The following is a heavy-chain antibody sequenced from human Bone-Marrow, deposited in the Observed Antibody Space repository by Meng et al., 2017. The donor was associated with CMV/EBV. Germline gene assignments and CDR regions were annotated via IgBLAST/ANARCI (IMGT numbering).Heavy chain of an antibody. CDR2: IYYSGST. Sequence: TCTGSGGSISSGGYYWSWIRQHPGKGLEWIGYIYYSGSTYYNPSLKSRVTISVDTSKNQFSLKLSSVTAADTAVYYCARVRNNWFDPWGQGTLVTVSS. V-gene: IGHV4-31*03. CDR1: GGSISSGGYY. CDR3: ARVRNNWFDP. J-gene: IGHJ5*02.